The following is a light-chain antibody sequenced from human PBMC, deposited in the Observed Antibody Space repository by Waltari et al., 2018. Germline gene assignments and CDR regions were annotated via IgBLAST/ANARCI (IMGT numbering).Light chain of an antibody. CDR1: SSNIGAGYD. CDR3: QSYDRSLSGGYV. Sequence: QSVLTQPPSVSGAPGQRVTISCTGSSSNIGAGYDVHWYHQLPGPAPKLLIYGTSKRPSGVPERFSGYKSGTSASLAITGLQAEDEADYYCQSYDRSLSGGYVFGTGTRVIVL. V-gene: IGLV1-40*01. CDR2: GTS. J-gene: IGLJ1*01.